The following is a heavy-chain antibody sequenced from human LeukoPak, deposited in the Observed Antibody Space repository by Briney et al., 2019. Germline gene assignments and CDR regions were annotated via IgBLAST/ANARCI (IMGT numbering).Heavy chain of an antibody. J-gene: IGHJ4*02. D-gene: IGHD2-2*01. CDR2: TYYRSKWYN. CDR3: AGSQLLNLERYGTFDH. CDR1: GDSVSNNSAA. V-gene: IGHV6-1*01. Sequence: PSQTLSLTCAISGDSVSNNSAAWNWIRQSPSRGLEWLGRTYYRSKWYNDYAVSVKSRISINPDTSKNQFSLQLSSVTAADTAVYYCAGSQLLNLERYGTFDHWGQGTLVTVSS.